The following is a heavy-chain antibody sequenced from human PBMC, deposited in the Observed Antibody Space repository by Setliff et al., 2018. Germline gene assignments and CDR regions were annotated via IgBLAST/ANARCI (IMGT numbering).Heavy chain of an antibody. D-gene: IGHD6-13*01. CDR1: GGSISSGSYY. CDR3: ARSRAAANDY. CDR2: IYTSGST. Sequence: LSLTCTVSGGSISSGSYYWSWIRQPAGKGLEWIGHIYTSGSTNYNPSLKSRVTISVDTSKNQFSLKLSSVTAADTAVYYCARSRAAANDYWGQGTLVTVSS. V-gene: IGHV4-61*09. J-gene: IGHJ4*02.